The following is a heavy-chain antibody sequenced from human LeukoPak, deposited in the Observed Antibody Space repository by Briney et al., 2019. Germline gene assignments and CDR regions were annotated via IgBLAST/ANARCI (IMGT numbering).Heavy chain of an antibody. V-gene: IGHV3-30*03. J-gene: IGHJ4*02. CDR3: ARDVGQWLVRGFFDY. Sequence: GGSLRLSCAASGFTFSSYGMHWVRQAPGKGLEWVAVISYDGSNKYYADSVKGRFTISRDNSKNTLYLQMNSLRAEDTAVYYCARDVGQWLVRGFFDYWGQGTLVTVSS. D-gene: IGHD6-19*01. CDR1: GFTFSSYG. CDR2: ISYDGSNK.